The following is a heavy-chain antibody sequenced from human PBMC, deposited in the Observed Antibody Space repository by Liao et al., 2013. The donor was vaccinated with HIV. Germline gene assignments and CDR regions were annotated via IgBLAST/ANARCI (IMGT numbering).Heavy chain of an antibody. CDR2: IYYSGNT. D-gene: IGHD1-26*01. Sequence: QVQLQESGSGLVKPSETLSLTCTVSGDSVSNYYWSWIRQPPGKGLEWIGYIYYSGNTNYNPSLKSRVTIAVDTSKNQFSLRLSFCDRLRTPALYYCARVGNYYVMSFDIVGTKDNVTVSS. V-gene: IGHV4-59*02. J-gene: IGHJ3*02. CDR1: GDSVSNYY. CDR3: ARVGNYYVMSFDI.